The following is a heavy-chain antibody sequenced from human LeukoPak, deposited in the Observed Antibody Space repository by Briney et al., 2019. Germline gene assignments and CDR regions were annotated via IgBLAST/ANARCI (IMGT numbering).Heavy chain of an antibody. V-gene: IGHV3-11*01. D-gene: IGHD5-18*01. CDR2: ISSSGSTI. Sequence: PGGSLRLSCAASGFTFSDYYMSWIRQAPGKGLEWVSYISSSGSTIYYADSVKGRFTISRDNSKNTLYLQMNSLRAEDTAVYYCAKGAQYSLGWFDPWGQGTLVTVSS. CDR1: GFTFSDYY. J-gene: IGHJ5*02. CDR3: AKGAQYSLGWFDP.